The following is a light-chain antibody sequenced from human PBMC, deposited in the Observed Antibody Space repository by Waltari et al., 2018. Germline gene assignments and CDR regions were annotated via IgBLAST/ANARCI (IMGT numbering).Light chain of an antibody. V-gene: IGKV3-20*01. CDR2: GAS. CDR3: QHYVRLPAT. Sequence: EIVLTQSPGTLSLSPGERATLSCRASQSVSRTLARYQQKHGQAPKLLIYGASIRATGIPDRFTGSGAGTDFSLTISSLEPEDFAIYFCQHYVRLPATFGQGTKVEIK. CDR1: QSVSRT. J-gene: IGKJ1*01.